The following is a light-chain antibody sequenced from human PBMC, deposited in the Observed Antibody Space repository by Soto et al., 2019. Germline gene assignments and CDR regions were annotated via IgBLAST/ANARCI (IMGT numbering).Light chain of an antibody. CDR1: QSLLHSNGYNY. CDR3: MQALQTPLT. V-gene: IGKV2-28*01. Sequence: DIVMTQSPLSLPVTPGESASISCRSSQSLLHSNGYNYFDWYLQKPGQSPQLLIYLGSNRASGVPDRFSGSGSGTDVTLKISRVEAEDVGVYYCMQALQTPLTFGRGTRLEIK. CDR2: LGS. J-gene: IGKJ5*01.